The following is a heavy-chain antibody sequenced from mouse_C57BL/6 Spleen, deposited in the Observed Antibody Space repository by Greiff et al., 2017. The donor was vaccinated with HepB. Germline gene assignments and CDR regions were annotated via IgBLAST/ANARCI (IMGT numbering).Heavy chain of an antibody. V-gene: IGHV1-81*01. Sequence: QVQLQQSGAELARPGASVKLSCKASGYTFTSYGISWVKQRTGQGLEWIGEIYPRSGNTYYNEKFKGKATLTADKSSSTAYMELRSLTSEDSAVYFCARNYGSSYVALYYAMDYWGQGTSVTVSS. J-gene: IGHJ4*01. CDR1: GYTFTSYG. D-gene: IGHD1-1*01. CDR2: IYPRSGNT. CDR3: ARNYGSSYVALYYAMDY.